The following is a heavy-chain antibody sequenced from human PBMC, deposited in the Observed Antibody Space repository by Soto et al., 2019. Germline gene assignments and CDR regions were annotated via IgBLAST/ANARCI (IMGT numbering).Heavy chain of an antibody. Sequence: SETLSLTCTVSGASVSTGYWSWIRQPPGKGLECIGYIYHSGSTYYNPSLKSRVSISLDKSKNQFSLRLSSVTAADTAVYYCASRTDNGLDFWGQGTLVTVSS. J-gene: IGHJ4*02. D-gene: IGHD4-17*01. CDR2: IYHSGST. CDR1: GASVSTGY. V-gene: IGHV4-30-2*01. CDR3: ASRTDNGLDF.